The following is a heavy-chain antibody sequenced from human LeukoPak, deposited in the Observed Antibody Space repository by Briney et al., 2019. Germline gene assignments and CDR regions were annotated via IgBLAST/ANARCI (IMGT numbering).Heavy chain of an antibody. CDR1: GFTFSSYG. CDR3: AKEASSTTWITYYYGMDV. CDR2: ISYDGSNK. Sequence: GRSLRLSCAASGFTFSSYGMHWVRQAPGKGLEWVAVISYDGSNKYYADSVKGRFTISRDNSKNTLYLQVNSLRAEDTAVYYCAKEASSTTWITYYYGMDVWGQGTTVTVSS. J-gene: IGHJ6*02. D-gene: IGHD2/OR15-2a*01. V-gene: IGHV3-30*18.